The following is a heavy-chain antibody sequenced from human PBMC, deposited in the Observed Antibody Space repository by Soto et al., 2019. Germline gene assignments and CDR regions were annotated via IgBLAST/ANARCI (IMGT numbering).Heavy chain of an antibody. CDR2: IDPSDSYT. CDR1: GYSFTSYW. CDR3: ARPGPIAAAGSRYYYYGMDV. V-gene: IGHV5-10-1*01. Sequence: PGEYLKISCKGSGYSFTSYWISWVRQMPGKGLEWMGRIDPSDSYTNYSPSFQGHVTISADKSISTAYLQWSSLKASDTAMYYCARPGPIAAAGSRYYYYGMDVWGQGTTVTVSS. D-gene: IGHD6-13*01. J-gene: IGHJ6*02.